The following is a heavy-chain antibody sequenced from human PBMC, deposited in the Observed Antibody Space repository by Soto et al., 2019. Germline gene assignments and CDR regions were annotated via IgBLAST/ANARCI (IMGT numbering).Heavy chain of an antibody. J-gene: IGHJ6*02. CDR1: GYCFTSYW. CDR3: ARTDFWSGRSSSKYYYYYDGMDV. V-gene: IGHV5-10-1*01. Sequence: GASLKISCKGSGYCFTSYWISWLSQKPGKGLEWMVSIDPSHCYTNYSPSFQGHGTISADKSISTAYLQWSSLKASDTAMYYCARTDFWSGRSSSKYYYYYDGMDVWAQGSTVTVAS. D-gene: IGHD3-3*01. CDR2: IDPSHCYT.